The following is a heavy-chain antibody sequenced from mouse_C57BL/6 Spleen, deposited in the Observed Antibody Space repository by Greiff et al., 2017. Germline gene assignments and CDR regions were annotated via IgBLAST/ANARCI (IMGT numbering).Heavy chain of an antibody. D-gene: IGHD1-1*01. CDR1: GYAFSSYW. CDR2: IYPGDGDT. Sequence: QVQLQQSGAELVKPGASVKISCKASGYAFSSYWMNWVKQRPGKGLEWIGQIYPGDGDTNYNGKFKGKATLTADKSSSTAYMQLSSLTSEDSAVYFCAREDFYGGPDPYAMDYWGQGTSVTVSS. J-gene: IGHJ4*01. V-gene: IGHV1-80*01. CDR3: AREDFYGGPDPYAMDY.